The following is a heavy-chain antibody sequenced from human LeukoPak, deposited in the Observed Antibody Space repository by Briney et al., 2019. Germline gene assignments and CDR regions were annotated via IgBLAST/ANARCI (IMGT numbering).Heavy chain of an antibody. D-gene: IGHD6-13*01. CDR1: GYTFTSYD. CDR3: ARGSLAGIIYTSRALDS. J-gene: IGHJ4*02. Sequence: ASVKVSCKASGYTFTSYDISWVRQAPGQGLEWMGWINTYTGNPTYAQGFIGRFVFSLDTSVSTAYLQIRSLKDEDTAVYYCARGSLAGIIYTSRALDSWGQGTLVTVSS. CDR2: INTYTGNP. V-gene: IGHV7-4-1*02.